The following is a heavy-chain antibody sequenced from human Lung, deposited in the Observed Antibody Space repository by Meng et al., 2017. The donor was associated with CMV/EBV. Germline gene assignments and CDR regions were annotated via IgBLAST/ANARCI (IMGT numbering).Heavy chain of an antibody. J-gene: IGHJ6*02. V-gene: IGHV6-1*01. CDR1: GDSFSSNSAA. CDR2: TYYRSKWYD. CDR3: ARDYYDSGAYYYTEEYYHGLDV. Sequence: SQXXSLTXAISGDSFSSNSAAWNWIRQSPSRGLEWLGRTYYRSKWYDDYAMAVKSRITINPDTSKNQFSLQLNSVTPEDTAVYYCARDYYDSGAYYYTEEYYHGLDVWXQGTTVTVSS. D-gene: IGHD3-22*01.